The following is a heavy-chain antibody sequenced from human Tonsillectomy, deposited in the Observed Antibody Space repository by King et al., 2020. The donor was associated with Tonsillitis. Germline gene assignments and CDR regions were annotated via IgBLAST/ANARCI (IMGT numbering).Heavy chain of an antibody. CDR3: VKDSGGAPIWYFDL. V-gene: IGHV3-9*01. CDR2: ISWNSGSI. Sequence: QLVQSGGGLVQSGRSLRLSCAASGFTFDDYAMHWVRQAPGKGLEWVSGISWNSGSIDYSDSVNGRFTISRDNAKNSLYLQMHSLRPEDTAFYYCVKDSGGAPIWYFDLWGRGTLVTVSS. CDR1: GFTFDDYA. J-gene: IGHJ2*01. D-gene: IGHD1-26*01.